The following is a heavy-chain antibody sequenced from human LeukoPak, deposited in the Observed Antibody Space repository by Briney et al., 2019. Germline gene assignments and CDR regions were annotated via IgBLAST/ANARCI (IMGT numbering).Heavy chain of an antibody. Sequence: ASVKVSCKASGYTFTDYYMHWVRQAPGQGFEWMGWINPNDGDTNYAQKFQGRVTMTRDTSVSTAHMEVSRLRSDDTAVYYCARANFLYCSSTTCLFDYWGQGTLVTVSS. D-gene: IGHD2-2*01. V-gene: IGHV1-2*02. CDR3: ARANFLYCSSTTCLFDY. CDR1: GYTFTDYY. CDR2: INPNDGDT. J-gene: IGHJ4*02.